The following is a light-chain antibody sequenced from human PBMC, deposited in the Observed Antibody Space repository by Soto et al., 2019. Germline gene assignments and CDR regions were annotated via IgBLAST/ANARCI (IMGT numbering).Light chain of an antibody. Sequence: DIQMTQSPSTLSAAVGDRVTITCRASQSIDIWLAWYQQKPGKAPKLLIYDAFTLANGVPSRFSGSKSRTEFTLTISSLQPDDFATYYCQQYQTPSLTFGRGTKVEIK. CDR3: QQYQTPSLT. CDR1: QSIDIW. CDR2: DAF. J-gene: IGKJ1*01. V-gene: IGKV1-5*01.